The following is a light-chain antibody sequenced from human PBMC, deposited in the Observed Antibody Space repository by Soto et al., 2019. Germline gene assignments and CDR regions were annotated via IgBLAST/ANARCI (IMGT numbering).Light chain of an antibody. V-gene: IGKV3-15*01. J-gene: IGKJ3*01. CDR2: GAS. CDR1: QSVSSN. Sequence: EIVMTQSPATLSVSPGERATLSCRASQSVSSNLAWYQQKPGQAPRLLIYGASTRATGIPARFSGSGSGTEFTLTISSLQSEDFAVYYCQQYNNWPIQTFDPGTKVDIK. CDR3: QQYNNWPIQT.